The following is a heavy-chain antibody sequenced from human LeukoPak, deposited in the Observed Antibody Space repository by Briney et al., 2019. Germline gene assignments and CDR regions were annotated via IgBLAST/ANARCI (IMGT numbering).Heavy chain of an antibody. D-gene: IGHD6-13*01. CDR2: ISYDGSNK. J-gene: IGHJ5*02. V-gene: IGHV3-30*18. CDR3: AKDFHGTNWFDP. CDR1: GFTFSSYG. Sequence: GSLRLSCAAAGFTFSSYGMHWVRQAPGKGLAWVAVISYDGSNKYYADSVKGRLTISRDNSKSTLYLQMNSLRAEDTAVYYCAKDFHGTNWFDPWGQGTLVTVSS.